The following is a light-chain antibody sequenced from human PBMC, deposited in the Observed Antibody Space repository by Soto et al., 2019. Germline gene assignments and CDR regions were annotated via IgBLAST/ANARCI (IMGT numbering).Light chain of an antibody. Sequence: QSVLTQPPSASGSPGQSVTISCTGTSSDVGGYNYVSWYQQHPGKAPKLMIYEVSKRPSGVPDRFSGSESGNTASLTVSGLQAEDEADYYCSSYTISNTLAFGSGTKVTVL. CDR3: SSYTISNTLA. CDR1: SSDVGGYNY. CDR2: EVS. V-gene: IGLV2-8*01. J-gene: IGLJ1*01.